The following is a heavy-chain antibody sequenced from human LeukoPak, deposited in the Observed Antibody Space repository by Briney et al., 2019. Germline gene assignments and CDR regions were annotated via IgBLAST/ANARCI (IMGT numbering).Heavy chain of an antibody. D-gene: IGHD3-10*01. Sequence: TSETLSLTCTVSGGSISSYYWSWIRQPPGKGLEWIGYIYYSGSTNYNPSLKSRVTISVDTSKNQFSLKLSSVTAADTAVYYCARGSDPSFVLPRRGWFDPWGQGTLVTVSS. CDR3: ARGSDPSFVLPRRGWFDP. J-gene: IGHJ5*02. V-gene: IGHV4-59*01. CDR2: IYYSGST. CDR1: GGSISSYY.